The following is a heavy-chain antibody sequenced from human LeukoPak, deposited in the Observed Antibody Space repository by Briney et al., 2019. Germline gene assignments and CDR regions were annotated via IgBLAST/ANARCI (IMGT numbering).Heavy chain of an antibody. Sequence: SETLSLTCTVSGGSVNSYYWSWIRQPPGEGLEWIGYIYYTGSTKYKPSLKSRVTMSVDTSKNQLSLKVSSVTAADTAVYYCARWYCVSNTCYHMDVWGKGTTVTVSS. CDR3: ARWYCVSNTCYHMDV. CDR2: IYYTGST. CDR1: GGSVNSYY. V-gene: IGHV4-59*02. J-gene: IGHJ6*03. D-gene: IGHD2-2*01.